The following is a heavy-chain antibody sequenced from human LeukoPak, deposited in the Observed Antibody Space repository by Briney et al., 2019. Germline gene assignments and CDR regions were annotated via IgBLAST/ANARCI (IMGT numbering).Heavy chain of an antibody. Sequence: KTSETLSLTCTVSGGSISSYYWSWLRQPAGKGLEWIGYIYYSGSTNYNPSLKSRVTISVDTSKNQFSLKLSSVTAADTAVYYCARLNPIGDYDSSGYPVFDYWGQGTLVTVSS. V-gene: IGHV4-59*08. J-gene: IGHJ4*02. CDR1: GGSISSYY. CDR3: ARLNPIGDYDSSGYPVFDY. D-gene: IGHD3-22*01. CDR2: IYYSGST.